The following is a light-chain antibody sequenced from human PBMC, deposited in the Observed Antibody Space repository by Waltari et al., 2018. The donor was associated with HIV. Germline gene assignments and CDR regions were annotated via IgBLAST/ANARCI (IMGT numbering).Light chain of an antibody. CDR1: SLRTHY. Sequence: SELTQDPAVSVALGPTVSITCQGDSLRTHYPRWYLQKPGQAPVLVISPIHNRPSGIPDRFSGSSSGNTASLTITGAQAEDEGDYYCNSRDRAGHHVVFGGGTKLTVL. CDR2: PIH. CDR3: NSRDRAGHHVV. J-gene: IGLJ3*02. V-gene: IGLV3-19*01.